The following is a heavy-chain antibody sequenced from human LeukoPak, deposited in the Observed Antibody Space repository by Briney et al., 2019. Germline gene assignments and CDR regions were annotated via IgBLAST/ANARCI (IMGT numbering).Heavy chain of an antibody. CDR1: GFTFDDYA. Sequence: PGRSLRLSCAASGFTFDDYAMHWVRQAPGKGLEWVSGISWNSGSIGYADSVKGRFTLSRDNAKNSLYLQMNSLRAEDTAVYYCARDRGWLQSPLDYGGQGTLVTVSS. V-gene: IGHV3-9*01. CDR2: ISWNSGSI. J-gene: IGHJ4*02. D-gene: IGHD5-24*01. CDR3: ARDRGWLQSPLDY.